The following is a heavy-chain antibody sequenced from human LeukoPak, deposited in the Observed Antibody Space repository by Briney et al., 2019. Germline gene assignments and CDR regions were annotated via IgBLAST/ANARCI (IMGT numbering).Heavy chain of an antibody. J-gene: IGHJ4*02. CDR3: AKDLYYYDSSGKTPVDY. Sequence: GRSLRLSCAASGFTFSSYGMHWVRQAPGKGLEWVAVTSYDGSNKYYADSVKGRFTISRDNSKNTLYLQMNSLRAEDTAVYYCAKDLYYYDSSGKTPVDYWGQGTLVTVSS. CDR2: TSYDGSNK. D-gene: IGHD3-22*01. V-gene: IGHV3-30*18. CDR1: GFTFSSYG.